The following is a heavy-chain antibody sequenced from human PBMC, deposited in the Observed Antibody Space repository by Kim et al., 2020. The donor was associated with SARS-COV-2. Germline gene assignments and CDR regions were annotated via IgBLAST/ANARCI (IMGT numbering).Heavy chain of an antibody. CDR2: IYYSGST. CDR1: GGSISSYY. D-gene: IGHD6-13*01. J-gene: IGHJ4*02. V-gene: IGHV4-59*13. Sequence: SETLSLTCTVSGGSISSYYWSWIRQPPGKGLEWIGYIYYSGSTNYNPSLKSRVTISVDTSKNQFSLKLSSVTAADTAVYYCARVPAAADPFDYWGQGTLVTVSS. CDR3: ARVPAAADPFDY.